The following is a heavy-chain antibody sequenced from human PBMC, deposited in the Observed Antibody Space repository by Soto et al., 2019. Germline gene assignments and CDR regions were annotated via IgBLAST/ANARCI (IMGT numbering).Heavy chain of an antibody. Sequence: QVQLVESGGGVVQPGTSLRVSCVGSGFTFRSYVIHWVRQAPGKGLVWVALTSYDGSDKYYEDSVRGRFTISRDNSRNTVDLQMDSLRLEDTALYYCARWGTTGRLDVWGQGTLVSVSS. CDR3: ARWGTTGRLDV. V-gene: IGHV3-30*19. D-gene: IGHD3-10*01. J-gene: IGHJ1*01. CDR2: TSYDGSDK. CDR1: GFTFRSYV.